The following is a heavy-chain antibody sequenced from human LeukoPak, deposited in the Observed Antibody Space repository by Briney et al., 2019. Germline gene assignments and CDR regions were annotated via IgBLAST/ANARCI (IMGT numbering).Heavy chain of an antibody. J-gene: IGHJ3*02. CDR3: ARERDSAGIGRDAFDI. V-gene: IGHV1-2*02. Sequence: GAAVRVSCKASGYTFTGYYMHWVRQAPGQGLEWMGWINPNSGGTNYAQKFQGRVTMTRDTSISTAYMELSRLRSDDTAVYYCARERDSAGIGRDAFDIWGQGTMVTVSS. D-gene: IGHD3-10*01. CDR2: INPNSGGT. CDR1: GYTFTGYY.